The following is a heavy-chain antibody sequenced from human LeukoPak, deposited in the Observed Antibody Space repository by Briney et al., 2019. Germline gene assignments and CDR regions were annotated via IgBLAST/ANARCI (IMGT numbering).Heavy chain of an antibody. V-gene: IGHV4-34*01. D-gene: IGHD3-10*01. CDR1: GGSLSGYY. Sequence: SETLSLTCAVYGGSLSGYYWSWIRQPPGKGLGWIGEINHSGSTNYNPSLKSRVTISVDTSKNQSSQKLSSATAADTAVYYCARGRSVAPLDYWGQGTLVTVPS. J-gene: IGHJ4*02. CDR2: INHSGST. CDR3: ARGRSVAPLDY.